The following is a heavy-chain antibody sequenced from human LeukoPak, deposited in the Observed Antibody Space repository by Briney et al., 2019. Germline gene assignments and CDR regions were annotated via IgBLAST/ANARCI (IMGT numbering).Heavy chain of an antibody. CDR1: GGSMNVYC. CDR3: TRDQGDYGDHRYFDY. CDR2: ISSSWST. Sequence: SETLSLTCTVSGGSMNVYCWNWIRQPAGKGLEWIGRISSSWSTDYNPSFKNRVTMSVDTSKKQFSLRLSSVTAADTAVYYCTRDQGDYGDHRYFDYWGQGTQVTVSS. J-gene: IGHJ4*02. D-gene: IGHD4-17*01. V-gene: IGHV4-4*07.